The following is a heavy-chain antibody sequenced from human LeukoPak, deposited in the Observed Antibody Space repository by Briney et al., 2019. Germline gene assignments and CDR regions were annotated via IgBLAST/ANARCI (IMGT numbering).Heavy chain of an antibody. Sequence: SETLSLTCTASGGSISNKYWSWIRQPPGKGLEWIGYIYYSGSTNYNPSLKSRVTILVDTSKNQFSLKLSSVTAADTAVYYCARFGENYFDYWGQGTLVTVSS. J-gene: IGHJ4*02. CDR2: IYYSGST. CDR3: ARFGENYFDY. CDR1: GGSISNKY. D-gene: IGHD3-10*01. V-gene: IGHV4-59*01.